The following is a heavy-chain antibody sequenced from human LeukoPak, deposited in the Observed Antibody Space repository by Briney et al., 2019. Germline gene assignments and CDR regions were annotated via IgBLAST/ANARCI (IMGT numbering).Heavy chain of an antibody. D-gene: IGHD1-26*01. J-gene: IGHJ6*02. CDR2: ISAYNGNT. Sequence: ASVKVSFTASGYTFTSYGISWVRQAPGQGLEWMGWISAYNGNTNYAQKLQGRVTMTTDTSTSTAYMELRSLRSDDTAVYYCARDEWGHWGMDVWGQGTTVTVSS. V-gene: IGHV1-18*01. CDR3: ARDEWGHWGMDV. CDR1: GYTFTSYG.